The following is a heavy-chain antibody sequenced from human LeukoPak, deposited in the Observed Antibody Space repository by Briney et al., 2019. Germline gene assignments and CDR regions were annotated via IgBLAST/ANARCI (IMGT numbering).Heavy chain of an antibody. J-gene: IGHJ3*02. D-gene: IGHD1-1*01. V-gene: IGHV3-23*01. CDR1: GFTFSRNS. CDR2: IRGRASET. CDR3: AKEDDRGGAFDI. Sequence: GGSLRLSCAVSGFTFSRNSMNWVRQAPGKGLEWVSHIRGRASETYYADSVRGRFIISRDNSKNTLYLQMNSLRAEDTAVYYCAKEDDRGGAFDIWGQGTMVTVSS.